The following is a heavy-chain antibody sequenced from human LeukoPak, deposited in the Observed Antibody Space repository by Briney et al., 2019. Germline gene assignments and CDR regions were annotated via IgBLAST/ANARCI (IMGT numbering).Heavy chain of an antibody. V-gene: IGHV3-74*01. CDR3: ARHYYDSGSYYTTDY. CDR2: ISSDGIST. Sequence: GGSMRLSCAASGFTFSSYWMHWVRQAPGKGLVWVSRISSDGISTFYADSVKGRFTISRDNAKNTLYLQMNSLRAEDTAVYYCARHYYDSGSYYTTDYWGHGSPVTVSS. D-gene: IGHD3-22*01. CDR1: GFTFSSYW. J-gene: IGHJ4*01.